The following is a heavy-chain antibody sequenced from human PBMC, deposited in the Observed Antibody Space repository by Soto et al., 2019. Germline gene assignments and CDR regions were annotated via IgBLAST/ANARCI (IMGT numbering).Heavy chain of an antibody. CDR1: GGSLTNNY. Sequence: QVQLQESGPGLVKPSATLSLICTVSGGSLTNNYCNCIRRPPGKGLEWIGYIYSSGNTHYNPSLKGRVTMSVDTSNNLCSLTLRSVSAADTSVYFCAREGPGAGHCYSWGQGTLVTVSS. CDR2: IYSSGNT. CDR3: AREGPGAGHCYS. V-gene: IGHV4-59*01. J-gene: IGHJ4*02. D-gene: IGHD6-13*01.